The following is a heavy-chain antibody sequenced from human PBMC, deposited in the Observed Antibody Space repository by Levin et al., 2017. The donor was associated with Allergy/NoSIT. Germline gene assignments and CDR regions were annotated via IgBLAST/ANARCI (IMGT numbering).Heavy chain of an antibody. V-gene: IGHV3-30*04. CDR2: LSYDGTDK. CDR1: GFTFRNYV. CDR3: TRELNPRGEYDY. Sequence: PGGSLRLSCAASGFTFRNYVLHWVRRAPGKGLEWVAVLSYDGTDKYYADSVKGRFTISRDNSKNMLYLEMNSLRADDTGIYYCTRELNPRGEYDYWGQGTQVTVSS. D-gene: IGHD3-16*01. J-gene: IGHJ4*02.